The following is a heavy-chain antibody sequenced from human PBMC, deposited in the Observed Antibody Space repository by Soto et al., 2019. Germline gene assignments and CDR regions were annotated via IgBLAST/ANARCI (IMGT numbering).Heavy chain of an antibody. CDR1: GFTFSNAW. D-gene: IGHD3-10*01. Sequence: EVQLVESGGGLVKPGGSLRLSCAASGFTFSNAWMNWVRQAPGKGLEWVGRIKSKTDGGTTDYAAPVKGRFTISRDDSKYTLYLQMSSLKTEDTAVYYCTAYYGSGSYIPIWGQGTLVTLSS. CDR3: TAYYGSGSYIPI. J-gene: IGHJ4*02. V-gene: IGHV3-15*07. CDR2: IKSKTDGGTT.